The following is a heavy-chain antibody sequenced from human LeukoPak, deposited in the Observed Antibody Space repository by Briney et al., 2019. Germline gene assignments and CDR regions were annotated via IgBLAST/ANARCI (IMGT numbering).Heavy chain of an antibody. Sequence: GGSLRLSCVASGFTVSSKYMSWVRQPPGKGLEWVSIIYSDGTSYYADSVKGRFTISRDNSRNTLYLQMNSLRPEDTAVYYCATPRGIWGVSLDHWGQGTLVTVSS. J-gene: IGHJ4*02. D-gene: IGHD3-10*01. CDR2: IYSDGTS. CDR1: GFTVSSKY. V-gene: IGHV3-53*01. CDR3: ATPRGIWGVSLDH.